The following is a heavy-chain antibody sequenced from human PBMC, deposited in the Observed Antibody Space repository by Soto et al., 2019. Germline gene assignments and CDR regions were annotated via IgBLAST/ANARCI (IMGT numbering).Heavy chain of an antibody. D-gene: IGHD2-21*02. CDR2: IDAGNGNT. J-gene: IGHJ4*02. CDR1: GYTFTSYA. CDR3: ARDRQPLLSSYFDY. V-gene: IGHV1-3*01. Sequence: ASVKVSCKASGYTFTSYAMHWVRQAPGQRLEWMGWIDAGNGNTKYSQKFQGRVTITRDTSASTAYMELSSLRSEDTAVYYCARDRQPLLSSYFDYWGQGTLVPVSP.